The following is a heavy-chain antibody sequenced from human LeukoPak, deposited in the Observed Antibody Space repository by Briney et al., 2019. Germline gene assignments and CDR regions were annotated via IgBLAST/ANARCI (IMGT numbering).Heavy chain of an antibody. V-gene: IGHV3-7*01. CDR2: IKQDGSEK. CDR3: ARGGSRWCDAFDI. D-gene: IGHD2-21*01. J-gene: IGHJ3*02. CDR1: GFTFSSYW. Sequence: GGSLRLSCAASGFTFSSYWMSWVRQAPGKGLEWVANIKQDGSEKYYVDSVKGRFTISRDNAKNSLYLQMNSLRAEDTAVYSCARGGSRWCDAFDIWGQGTMVTLSS.